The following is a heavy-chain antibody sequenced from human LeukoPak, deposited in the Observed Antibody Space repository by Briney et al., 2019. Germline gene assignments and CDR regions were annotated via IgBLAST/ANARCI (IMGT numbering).Heavy chain of an antibody. V-gene: IGHV1-8*01. CDR1: GYTFTNND. CDR2: TNPNSGNT. Sequence: GASVKVSCKTSGYTFTNNDINWVRRATGQGLEWMGWTNPNSGNTGYAQRFQGRVTMTRNISISTAYMELSSLTSEDTAVYYCARGRGSSSWTGDWFDPWGQGTLVTVSS. J-gene: IGHJ5*02. CDR3: ARGRGSSSWTGDWFDP. D-gene: IGHD6-13*01.